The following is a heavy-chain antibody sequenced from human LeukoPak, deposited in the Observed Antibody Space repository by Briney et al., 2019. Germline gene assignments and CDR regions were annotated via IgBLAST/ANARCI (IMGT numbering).Heavy chain of an antibody. V-gene: IGHV3-7*04. CDR1: GFTFSSYW. CDR2: IKQDGSEK. Sequence: GGSLRLSCAASGFTFSSYWMSWVRQAPGKGLEWVANIKQDGSEKYYVASVKGRFTISRDNAKNSLYLQMNSLRAEDTAVYYCARGSIAARPYYFDYWGQGTLVTVSS. D-gene: IGHD6-6*01. CDR3: ARGSIAARPYYFDY. J-gene: IGHJ4*02.